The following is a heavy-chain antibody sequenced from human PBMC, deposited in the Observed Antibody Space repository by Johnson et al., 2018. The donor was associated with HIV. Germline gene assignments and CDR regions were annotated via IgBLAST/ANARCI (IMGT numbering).Heavy chain of an antibody. V-gene: IGHV3-30*04. D-gene: IGHD4-23*01. Sequence: QVQLVESGGGVVQPGRSLRLSCAASGFTFSSYAMHWVRQAPGKGLEWVAVISYDGSNKYYVDSVKGRFTISRDYAKNSLYLQMNSLRAEDTAMYYCAKARSLLDYGGFDAFDIWGQGTLVIVSS. CDR2: ISYDGSNK. CDR1: GFTFSSYA. J-gene: IGHJ3*02. CDR3: AKARSLLDYGGFDAFDI.